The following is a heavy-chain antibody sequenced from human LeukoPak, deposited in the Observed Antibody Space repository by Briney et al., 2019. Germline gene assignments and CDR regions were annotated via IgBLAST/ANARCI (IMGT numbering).Heavy chain of an antibody. CDR2: IIPVFSKP. D-gene: IGHD3-16*01. J-gene: IGHJ6*03. Sequence: GSSVKVSCKASGGTFSSYAISWVRQAPGQGLEWMGGIIPVFSKPNYAQKFQGRVTITADEATNTGYMELTGLRSDDTAIYYCARGGESGAFDVRSAYHTYYMSVWGEGTTVTVSS. CDR3: ARGGESGAFDVRSAYHTYYMSV. CDR1: GGTFSSYA. V-gene: IGHV1-69*01.